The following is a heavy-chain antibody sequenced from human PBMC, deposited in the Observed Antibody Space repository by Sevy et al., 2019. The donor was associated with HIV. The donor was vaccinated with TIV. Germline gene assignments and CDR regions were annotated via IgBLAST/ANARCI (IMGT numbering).Heavy chain of an antibody. CDR3: ARVIAVAGGGAFDI. CDR2: AYQSGST. J-gene: IGHJ3*02. Sequence: SETLSLTCAVSGYSISSGYYWGWIRQPPGKGLEWSGSAYQSGSTYYKPSLKSRVTISVDTSKNQFSLKLSPVTAADTAVYYCARVIAVAGGGAFDIWGQGTMVTVSS. V-gene: IGHV4-38-2*01. CDR1: GYSISSGYY. D-gene: IGHD6-13*01.